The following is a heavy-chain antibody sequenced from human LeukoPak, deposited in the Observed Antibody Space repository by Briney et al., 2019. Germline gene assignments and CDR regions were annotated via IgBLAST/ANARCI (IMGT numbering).Heavy chain of an antibody. CDR2: ISGSGEFI. Sequence: GGSLRLSCAASGFTFSSYSMNWIRQTPGKGLEWVPSISGSGEFIYYVDSVRGRFTISRDNGKNSLYLQMNSLRPEDTAVYYCARDDSHGYHFFDSWGQGTLVTVSS. J-gene: IGHJ4*02. D-gene: IGHD3-22*01. CDR3: ARDDSHGYHFFDS. V-gene: IGHV3-21*01. CDR1: GFTFSSYS.